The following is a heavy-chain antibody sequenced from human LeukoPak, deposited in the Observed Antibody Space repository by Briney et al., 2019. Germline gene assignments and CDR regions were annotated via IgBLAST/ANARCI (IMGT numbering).Heavy chain of an antibody. CDR2: ISGSGGST. D-gene: IGHD6-13*01. J-gene: IGHJ4*02. CDR3: STSPSFGSSWYQFNY. Sequence: PGGSLRLSCAASGFTFSSYAMSWVRQAPGKGLEWVSAISGSGGSTYYADSVKGRFTISRDNSKNTLYLQMNSLRAEDTAVYYCSTSPSFGSSWYQFNYWGRGALVIVSS. V-gene: IGHV3-23*01. CDR1: GFTFSSYA.